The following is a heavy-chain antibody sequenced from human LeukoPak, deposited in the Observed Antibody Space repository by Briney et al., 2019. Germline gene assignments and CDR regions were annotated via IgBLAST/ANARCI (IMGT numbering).Heavy chain of an antibody. CDR3: TRGPFLNGNAYNWFDP. J-gene: IGHJ5*02. Sequence: ASVKVSCKTSGYTFTSFDINWVRHTTGHGPEWMGWVNCDNENTRYARKFQGRVAITRDTSTRAVYLELNNLSSDDTAMYYCTRGPFLNGNAYNWFDPWGQGTLVTVPS. CDR2: VNCDNENT. D-gene: IGHD1-20*01. V-gene: IGHV1-8*03. CDR1: GYTFTSFD.